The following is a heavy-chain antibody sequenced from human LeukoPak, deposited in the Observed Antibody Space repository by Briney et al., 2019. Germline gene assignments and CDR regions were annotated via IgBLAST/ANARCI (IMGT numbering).Heavy chain of an antibody. D-gene: IGHD6-13*01. CDR3: ARAAAGTNWFDP. J-gene: IGHJ5*02. V-gene: IGHV3-11*04. Sequence: GGSLRLSCAASGFTFSDNYMSWIRQAPGKGLEWVSYISSSGSIYYADSVKGRFTISRDNAKNSLYLQTNSLRAEDTAVYYCARAAAGTNWFDPWGQGTLVTVSS. CDR1: GFTFSDNY. CDR2: ISSSGSI.